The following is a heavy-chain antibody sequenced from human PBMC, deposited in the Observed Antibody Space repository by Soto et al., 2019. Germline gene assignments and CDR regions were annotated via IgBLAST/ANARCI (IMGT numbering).Heavy chain of an antibody. CDR1: GYTFTGYY. CDR2: INPNSGGT. J-gene: IGHJ4*02. D-gene: IGHD3-10*01. V-gene: IGHV1-2*02. Sequence: ASVKVSCKASGYTFTGYYMHWVRQAPGQGPEWMGWINPNSGGTNYAQKFQGRVTMTRDTSISTAYMELSRLRSDDTAVYYCANQIYGSGSYYNVWGQGTLVTVSS. CDR3: ANQIYGSGSYYNV.